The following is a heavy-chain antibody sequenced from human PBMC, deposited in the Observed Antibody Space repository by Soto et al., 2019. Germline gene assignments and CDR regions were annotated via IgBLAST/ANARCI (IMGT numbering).Heavy chain of an antibody. J-gene: IGHJ5*02. Sequence: QLQLQASGPGLVKPSETLSLTCNVSGASVSNGYWSWIRQPPGKGLEWIGFMYFGGSFNYNPSLSSRVTISVETSKNQFSMKLTSVTASDTAVCFCARSYYDSTGFAVDPWGQGTLVTVSS. D-gene: IGHD3-22*01. CDR1: GASVSNGY. CDR3: ARSYYDSTGFAVDP. V-gene: IGHV4-59*02. CDR2: MYFGGSF.